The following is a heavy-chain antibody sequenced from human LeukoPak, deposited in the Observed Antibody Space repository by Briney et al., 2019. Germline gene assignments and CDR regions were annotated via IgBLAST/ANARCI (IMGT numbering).Heavy chain of an antibody. CDR3: TTGLYGDYDY. D-gene: IGHD4-17*01. CDR2: IKQDGSEK. Sequence: PGGSLRLSCAASGFTFSSYSMNWVRQAPGKGLEWVANIKQDGSEKYYVDSVKGRFTISRDNAKNSLYLQMNSLKTEDTAVYYCTTGLYGDYDYWGQGTLVTVSS. J-gene: IGHJ4*02. V-gene: IGHV3-7*03. CDR1: GFTFSSYS.